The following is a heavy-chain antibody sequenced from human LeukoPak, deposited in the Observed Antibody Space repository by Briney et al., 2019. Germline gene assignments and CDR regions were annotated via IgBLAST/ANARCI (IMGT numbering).Heavy chain of an antibody. CDR3: AKNGDYHKLNDAFDI. Sequence: GGSLRLSCAASGFTFSSYAMHWVRQAPGKGLEWVAVISYDGSNKYYADSVKGRFTISRDNSKNTLYLQMNSLRAEDTAVYYCAKNGDYHKLNDAFDIWGQGTMVTVSS. J-gene: IGHJ3*02. CDR2: ISYDGSNK. CDR1: GFTFSSYA. D-gene: IGHD4-17*01. V-gene: IGHV3-30-3*01.